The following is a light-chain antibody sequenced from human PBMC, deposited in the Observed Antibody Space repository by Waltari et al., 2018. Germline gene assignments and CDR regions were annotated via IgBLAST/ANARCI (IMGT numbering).Light chain of an antibody. Sequence: QSALTQPASVSGSPGQSITISCTGTSSDVGGYHYVSWYQQHPGKAPNLMIYDVSNRPAGVSNRFSGTKAGNTASLTISVLQAEDEADYYCTSYTSSNTLGFGTGTKVTVL. CDR2: DVS. J-gene: IGLJ1*01. V-gene: IGLV2-14*03. CDR3: TSYTSSNTLG. CDR1: SSDVGGYHY.